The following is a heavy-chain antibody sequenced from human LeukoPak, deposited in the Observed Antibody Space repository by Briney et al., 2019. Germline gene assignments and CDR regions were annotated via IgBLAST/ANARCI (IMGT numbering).Heavy chain of an antibody. CDR2: MNPNSGNT. D-gene: IGHD6-19*01. CDR1: GYTFTSYG. V-gene: IGHV1-18*01. J-gene: IGHJ3*02. Sequence: ASVKVSCKASGYTFTSYGISWVRQAPGQGLEWMGWMNPNSGNTGYAQKFQGRVTMTTDTSTSTAYMELRSLRSDDTAVYYCARNLQWLVREGAFDIWGQGTMVTVSS. CDR3: ARNLQWLVREGAFDI.